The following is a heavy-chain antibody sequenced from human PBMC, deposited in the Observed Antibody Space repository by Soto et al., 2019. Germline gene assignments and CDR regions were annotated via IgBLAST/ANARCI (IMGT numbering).Heavy chain of an antibody. CDR3: ARGSYDYVWGSYHYFDY. V-gene: IGHV1-69*13. J-gene: IGHJ4*02. Sequence: SVKVSCKASGGTFSSYAISWVRQAPGQGLEWMGGIIPIFGTANYAQKFQGRVTITADESTSTAYMELSSLRSEDTAVYYCARGSYDYVWGSYHYFDYWGQGTLVTVSS. CDR2: IIPIFGTA. CDR1: GGTFSSYA. D-gene: IGHD3-16*02.